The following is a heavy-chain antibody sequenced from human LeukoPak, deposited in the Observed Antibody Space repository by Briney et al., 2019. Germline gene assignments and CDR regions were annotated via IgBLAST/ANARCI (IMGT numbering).Heavy chain of an antibody. CDR3: AKGGHGSSWPRFLDY. CDR2: IRYDGSNK. J-gene: IGHJ4*02. V-gene: IGHV3-30*02. Sequence: PGGSLRLSCAASGFTFSSYGMHWVRQAPGKGLEWVAFIRYDGSNKYYADSVKGRFTISRDNSKNTLYLQMNSLRAEDTAVYYCAKGGHGSSWPRFLDYWGQGTLVTVSS. CDR1: GFTFSSYG. D-gene: IGHD6-13*01.